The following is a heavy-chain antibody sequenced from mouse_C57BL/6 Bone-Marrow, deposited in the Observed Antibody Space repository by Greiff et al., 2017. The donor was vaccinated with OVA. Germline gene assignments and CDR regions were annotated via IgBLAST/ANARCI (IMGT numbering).Heavy chain of an antibody. CDR3: ARDYGSSYRYFDV. CDR2: IDPSDSYT. CDR1: GYTFTSYW. D-gene: IGHD1-1*01. J-gene: IGHJ1*03. Sequence: QVQLKQPGAELVKPGASVKLSCKASGYTFTSYWMQWVKQRPGQGLEWIGEIDPSDSYTNYNQKFKGKATLTVDTSSSTAYMQLSSLTSEDSAVYYCARDYGSSYRYFDVWGTGTTVTVSS. V-gene: IGHV1-50*01.